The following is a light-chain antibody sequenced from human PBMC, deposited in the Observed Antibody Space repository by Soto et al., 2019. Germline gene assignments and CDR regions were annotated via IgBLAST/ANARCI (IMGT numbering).Light chain of an antibody. CDR2: DVS. J-gene: IGLJ1*01. V-gene: IGLV2-14*01. CDR1: SSDVGGYIY. CDR3: SSYTSSITLV. Sequence: QSALTQPASVSGSPGQSITISCTGTSSDVGGYIYVSWYQQHPGEAPKLLIFDVSNRPSGVSNRFSGSKSGNTASLTISGLQAEDEADYYCSSYTSSITLVFGTGTKVTVL.